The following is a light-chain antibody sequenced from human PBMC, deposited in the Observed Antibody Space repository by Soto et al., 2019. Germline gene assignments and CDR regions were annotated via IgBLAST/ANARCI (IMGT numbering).Light chain of an antibody. J-gene: IGKJ5*01. Sequence: DIQMTQSPSTLSGSVGARVTITCRASQTISSWLAWYQQKPGRAPKLLIYDASNLEAGVPSRFRGSGSGTDFTFTISRLQPEDIATYYCQQYENLPTFGQGTRLEIK. CDR2: DAS. CDR1: QTISSW. V-gene: IGKV1-33*01. CDR3: QQYENLPT.